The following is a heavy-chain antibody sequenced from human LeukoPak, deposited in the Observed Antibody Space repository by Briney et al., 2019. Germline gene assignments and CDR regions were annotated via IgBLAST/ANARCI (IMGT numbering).Heavy chain of an antibody. CDR1: GFTFSGFW. CDR3: ASGAEGYVFDP. CDR2: INSDGSEG. D-gene: IGHD5-12*01. J-gene: IGHJ5*02. Sequence: GGSLRLSCAVSGFTFSGFWMSWSRQAPGKGLEWVASINSDGSEGYYVDSVKGRFTISRDNAKNSLYLQMNSLRAEDTAVYYCASGAEGYVFDPWGQGTLVTVSS. V-gene: IGHV3-7*01.